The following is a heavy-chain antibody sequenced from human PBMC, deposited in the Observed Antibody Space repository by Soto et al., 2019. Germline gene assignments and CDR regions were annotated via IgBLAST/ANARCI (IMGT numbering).Heavy chain of an antibody. CDR2: ISAYNGNT. CDR3: ARVWNDGNSGAFDI. CDR1: GYNFILHG. D-gene: IGHD1-1*01. J-gene: IGHJ3*02. V-gene: IGHV1-18*01. Sequence: QGQLVQSVGEVKKPGASLKVSCKASGYNFILHGISWVRQAPGQGLEWMGWISAYNGNTNYAQNFQDRVTMTTDPSTSTVNMELRSLRSDDTAVYYCARVWNDGNSGAFDIWGQGTKVTVSS.